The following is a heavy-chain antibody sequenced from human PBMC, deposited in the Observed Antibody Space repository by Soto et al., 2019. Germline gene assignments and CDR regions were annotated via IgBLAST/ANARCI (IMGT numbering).Heavy chain of an antibody. CDR3: TSDTFGLRDS. CDR1: EFAFNFYW. V-gene: IGHV3-74*01. D-gene: IGHD3-3*01. CDR2: INPVGTIT. Sequence: GGSLRLSCAASEFAFNFYWMHWVRQTPWKGLLWVSRINPVGTITNYAHSVEGRFIISRDNAATTLYLQMNSLRAEDTAIYYCTSDTFGLRDSWGQGPLVTVSS. J-gene: IGHJ4*02.